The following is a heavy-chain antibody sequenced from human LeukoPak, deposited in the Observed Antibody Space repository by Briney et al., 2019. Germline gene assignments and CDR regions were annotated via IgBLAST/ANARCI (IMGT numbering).Heavy chain of an antibody. V-gene: IGHV1-46*01. CDR1: GYTFTSNY. J-gene: IGHJ5*02. Sequence: GASVKVSCKAFGYTFTSNYMHWVRQAPGQGPEWIGVISPSGGSTGYAQKFQGRVTMNRDMSTSTDYMELSSLRSEDTAIYSCARDNSVGDNAWWFDPWGQGTLVTVSS. D-gene: IGHD1-26*01. CDR3: ARDNSVGDNAWWFDP. CDR2: ISPSGGST.